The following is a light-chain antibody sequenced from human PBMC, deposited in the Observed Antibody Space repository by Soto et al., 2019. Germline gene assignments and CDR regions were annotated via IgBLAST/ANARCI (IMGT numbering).Light chain of an antibody. CDR2: EVS. CDR1: QTLLHSNGKSY. Sequence: EIVMTQTPLSLSVTPGQSASISCRSSQTLLHSNGKSYLYWYLQKAGQAPQLLIYEVSQRFSGVPDRFNGSGAGTDFTLKISRVEAEDVGVYYCLQSLQFPLTFGGGTKVEIK. CDR3: LQSLQFPLT. J-gene: IGKJ4*01. V-gene: IGKV2D-29*01.